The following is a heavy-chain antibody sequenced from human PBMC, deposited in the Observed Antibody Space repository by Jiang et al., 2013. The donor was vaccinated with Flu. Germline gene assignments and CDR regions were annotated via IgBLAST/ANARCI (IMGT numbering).Heavy chain of an antibody. D-gene: IGHD1-26*01. CDR3: TRMGVGAIGYWGVDV. Sequence: KPTQTLTLTCTFSGFSLNTPGMRVSWIRQPPGKAPEWLARIDWDDDEFYSPFLRPRLSISKDTSKNQVVLIMTNMEPADTATYYCTRMGVGAIGYWGVDVWGQGTTVIVS. CDR1: GFSLNTPGMR. J-gene: IGHJ6*02. V-gene: IGHV2-70*04. CDR2: IDWDDDE.